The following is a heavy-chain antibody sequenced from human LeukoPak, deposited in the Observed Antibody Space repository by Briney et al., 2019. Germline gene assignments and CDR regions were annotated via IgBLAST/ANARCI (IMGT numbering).Heavy chain of an antibody. CDR1: GGSISSYY. Sequence: TSETLSLACTVSGGSISSYYWSWIRQPPGKGLEWIGYIYYSGSTNYNPSLKSRVTISVDTSKNQFSLKLSSVTAADTAVYYCARDEYNWFDPWGQGTLVTVSS. J-gene: IGHJ5*02. CDR3: ARDEYNWFDP. V-gene: IGHV4-59*01. CDR2: IYYSGST.